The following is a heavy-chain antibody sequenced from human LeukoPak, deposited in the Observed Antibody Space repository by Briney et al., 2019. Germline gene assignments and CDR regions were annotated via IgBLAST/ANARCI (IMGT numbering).Heavy chain of an antibody. CDR1: GVTFSSYS. D-gene: IGHD4-23*01. J-gene: IGHJ4*02. CDR2: ISSSSSYI. Sequence: PGGSLRLSCAASGVTFSSYSMNWVRQAPGKGLEWVSSISSSSSYIYYADSVKGRFTISRDNAKNSLYLQMNSLRAEDTAVYYCARPLDYGGKGDFDYWGQGTLVTVSS. V-gene: IGHV3-21*01. CDR3: ARPLDYGGKGDFDY.